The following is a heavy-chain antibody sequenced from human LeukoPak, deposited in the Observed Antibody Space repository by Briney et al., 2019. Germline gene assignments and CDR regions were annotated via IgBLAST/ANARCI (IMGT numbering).Heavy chain of an antibody. J-gene: IGHJ4*02. D-gene: IGHD6-19*01. Sequence: ASVKVSCKASGYTFTGYYMNSVRQAPGHGLEWMGWINPNIVVTNYAPKFQARVTMTRDPSISTAYMELSRLRSDDTAVYYCARGGAQWHHYFDYWGQGTLVTVSS. V-gene: IGHV1-2*02. CDR3: ARGGAQWHHYFDY. CDR1: GYTFTGYY. CDR2: INPNIVVT.